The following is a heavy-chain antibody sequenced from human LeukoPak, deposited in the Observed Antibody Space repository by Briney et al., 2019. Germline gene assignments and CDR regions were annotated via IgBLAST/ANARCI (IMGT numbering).Heavy chain of an antibody. CDR1: GFTFSSYS. CDR2: ISTSSSYI. J-gene: IGHJ6*03. D-gene: IGHD1-26*01. V-gene: IGHV3-21*01. CDR3: ARATWDPNYYYYMDV. Sequence: GGSLRLSCVASGFTFSSYSMNWVRQAPGKGLEWVSSISTSSSYIYYADSVKGRFTISRDNAKNSLYLQMNSLRAEDTAVYYCARATWDPNYYYYMDVWGKGTTVTISS.